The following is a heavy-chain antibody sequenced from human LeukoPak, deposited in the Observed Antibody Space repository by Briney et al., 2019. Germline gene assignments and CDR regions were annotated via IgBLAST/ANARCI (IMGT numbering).Heavy chain of an antibody. Sequence: GGSLRLSCAASGFTFSSYSMNWVRQAPGKGLEWVSSISSSSSYIYYADSVKGRFTISRDNAKNSLYLQMNSLRAEDTAVYYCATLKGEMATVYDAFDIWGQGTMVTVSS. CDR1: GFTFSSYS. CDR3: ATLKGEMATVYDAFDI. D-gene: IGHD5-24*01. V-gene: IGHV3-21*01. CDR2: ISSSSSYI. J-gene: IGHJ3*02.